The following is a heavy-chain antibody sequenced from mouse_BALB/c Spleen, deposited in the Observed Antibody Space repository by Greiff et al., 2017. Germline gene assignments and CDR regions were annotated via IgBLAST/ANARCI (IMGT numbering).Heavy chain of an antibody. J-gene: IGHJ3*01. CDR2: INPSTGYT. CDR1: GYTFTSYW. Sequence: QVQLQQSGAELAKPGASVKMSCKASGYTFTSYWMHWVKQRPGQGLEWIGYINPSTGYTEYNQKFKDKATLTADKSSSTAYMQLSSLTSEDSAVYYCARSENHYDGFWFAYWGQGTLVTVSA. V-gene: IGHV1-7*01. CDR3: ARSENHYDGFWFAY. D-gene: IGHD1-2*01.